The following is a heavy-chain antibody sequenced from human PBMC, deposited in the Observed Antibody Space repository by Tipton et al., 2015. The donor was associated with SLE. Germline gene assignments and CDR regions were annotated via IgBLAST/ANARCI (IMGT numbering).Heavy chain of an antibody. CDR3: ARDLGSSGSFDY. CDR2: INHSGST. Sequence: TLSLTCTVSGGSFSGYYWSWIRQPPGKGLEWIGEINHSGSTYYNPSLKSRVTISVDTSKNQFSLKLSSVTAADTAVYYCARDLGSSGSFDYWGQGTLVTVSS. J-gene: IGHJ4*02. V-gene: IGHV4-34*01. D-gene: IGHD6-13*01. CDR1: GGSFSGYY.